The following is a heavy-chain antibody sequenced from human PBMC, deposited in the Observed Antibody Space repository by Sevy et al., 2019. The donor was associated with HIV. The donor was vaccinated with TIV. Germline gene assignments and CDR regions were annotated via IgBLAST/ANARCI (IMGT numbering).Heavy chain of an antibody. J-gene: IGHJ4*02. V-gene: IGHV3-23*01. CDR2: ISGSGGSP. CDR3: AKDSLQYYFDY. Sequence: GGSLRLSCAASGFTISRYAMSWVRQAPGKGLEWVSAISGSGGSPYYADSVKGRFTISRDNSKNTLYLQMNSLRAEDTAVYYCAKDSLQYYFDYWGQGTLVTVSS. D-gene: IGHD4-4*01. CDR1: GFTISRYA.